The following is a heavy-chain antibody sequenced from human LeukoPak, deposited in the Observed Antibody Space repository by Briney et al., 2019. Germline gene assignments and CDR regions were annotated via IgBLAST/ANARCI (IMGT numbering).Heavy chain of an antibody. CDR1: GFTFTTYW. Sequence: GGSLRLSCAASGFTFTTYWLGWVRQPPGKGLEGVANIKQDGTEKYYVDSVKGRFTISRDISKNTLYLQMNSLKAEDTAVYYCAKDHVGAIMYFDFWGQGTLVTVSS. D-gene: IGHD1-26*01. V-gene: IGHV3-7*03. CDR3: AKDHVGAIMYFDF. J-gene: IGHJ4*02. CDR2: IKQDGTEK.